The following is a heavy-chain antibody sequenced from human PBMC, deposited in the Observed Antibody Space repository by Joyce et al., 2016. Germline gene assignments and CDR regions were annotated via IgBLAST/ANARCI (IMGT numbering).Heavy chain of an antibody. Sequence: QVQLVQSGAEVKKPGASVKVSCKVSGYDFLSLGISCVRQAPGQGLEWMGWISANYGNTNYAQKLQGRGTLTRDTSTSTAYMELRSLSSDDTAVYYCARGQDSFDIWGQRTMVTVSS. V-gene: IGHV1-18*01. CDR1: GYDFLSLG. CDR3: ARGQDSFDI. J-gene: IGHJ3*02. CDR2: ISANYGNT.